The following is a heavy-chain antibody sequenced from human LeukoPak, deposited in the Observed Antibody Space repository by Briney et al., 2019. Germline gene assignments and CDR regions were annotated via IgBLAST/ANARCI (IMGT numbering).Heavy chain of an antibody. Sequence: GGSLRLSCAASGFTFSSYGMHWVRQAPGKGLEWVAFIRYDGSNKYYADSVKGRFTISRDNSKNTLYLQMNSLRAEDTAVYYCAKWKDYYDSSGYYGVYYYYMDVWGKGTTVTVFS. J-gene: IGHJ6*03. CDR3: AKWKDYYDSSGYYGVYYYYMDV. CDR1: GFTFSSYG. CDR2: IRYDGSNK. V-gene: IGHV3-30*02. D-gene: IGHD3-22*01.